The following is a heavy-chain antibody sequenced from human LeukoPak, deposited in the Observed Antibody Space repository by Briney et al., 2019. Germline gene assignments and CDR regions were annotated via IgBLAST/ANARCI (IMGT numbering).Heavy chain of an antibody. D-gene: IGHD3-10*01. CDR1: GFTFSSYA. V-gene: IGHV3-48*01. J-gene: IGHJ4*02. CDR3: AKTIVRGVIIPFDY. Sequence: GGSLRLSCAASGFTFSSYAMSWVRQAPGKGLEWISYISSSSSIIYYADSVKGRFTISRDNAKSSLYLQMNSLRAEDTAVYYCAKTIVRGVIIPFDYWGQGTLVTVSS. CDR2: ISSSSSII.